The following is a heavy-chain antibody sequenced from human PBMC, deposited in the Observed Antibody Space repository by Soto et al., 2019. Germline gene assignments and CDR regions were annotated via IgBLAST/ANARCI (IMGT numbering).Heavy chain of an antibody. D-gene: IGHD3-22*01. Sequence: EVKLLESGGGLVPPGASARLSCITSGFIFDNYAMSWDRQSPGRGLEWVAAISGSGHATYYTQSVQGRFIISRDKSKKTVFLQMHNLRAEDTAVYYCAKGRYFDSSGGCANYWGLGTLVTVSS. V-gene: IGHV3-23*01. J-gene: IGHJ4*02. CDR3: AKGRYFDSSGGCANY. CDR2: ISGSGHAT. CDR1: GFIFDNYA.